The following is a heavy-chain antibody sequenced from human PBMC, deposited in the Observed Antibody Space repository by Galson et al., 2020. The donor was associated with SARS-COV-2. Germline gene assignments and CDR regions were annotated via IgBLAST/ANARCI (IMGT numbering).Heavy chain of an antibody. CDR1: GFTFSNDG. CDR2: FRGSGDREGKP. CDR3: AKGGSGTFYKHLDY. Sequence: GESLKISCVASGFTFSNDGMSWVRQAPGKGLEWVSAFRGSGDREGKPYYADSVKGRFTISRDNSKNTLYLQMNDLRAEDAAIYYCAKGGSGTFYKHLDYWGQGALVTVSS. D-gene: IGHD3-10*01. V-gene: IGHV3-23*01. J-gene: IGHJ4*02.